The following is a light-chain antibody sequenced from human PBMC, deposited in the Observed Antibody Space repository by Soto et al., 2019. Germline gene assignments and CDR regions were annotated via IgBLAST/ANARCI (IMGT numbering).Light chain of an antibody. CDR2: GAS. CDR3: QQYNNWPPIT. Sequence: EVVMTQSPATLSVSLGETATLSCRAGQSVRNNLAWYQQKRGQAPRLLIYGASTRAAGIPARFSGTGSGTEFTLTISSLQSEDFAVYYCQQYNNWPPITFGQGTRLEIK. CDR1: QSVRNN. J-gene: IGKJ5*01. V-gene: IGKV3-15*01.